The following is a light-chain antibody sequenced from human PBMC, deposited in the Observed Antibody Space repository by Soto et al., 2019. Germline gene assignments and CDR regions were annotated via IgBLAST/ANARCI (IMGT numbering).Light chain of an antibody. CDR2: DVT. CDR3: CSYAGSYTYVV. CDR1: SSDVGGYNY. J-gene: IGLJ2*01. V-gene: IGLV2-11*01. Sequence: QSALTQPRSVSGSPGQSVTISCTWTSSDVGGYNYVSWYQQNPGKAPKLMIYDVTKRPSGVPNRFSGSKSGYTASLTISGLQAEDKAYYYCCSYAGSYTYVVFGGGTKLTVL.